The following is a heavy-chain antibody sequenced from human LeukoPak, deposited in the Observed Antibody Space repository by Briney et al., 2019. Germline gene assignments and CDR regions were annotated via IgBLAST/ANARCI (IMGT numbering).Heavy chain of an antibody. V-gene: IGHV1-46*01. CDR3: ARDRITGTWDYYYGMDV. CDR2: INPSGGST. Sequence: ASVKVSCKASGYTFTSYYMHWVRQAPGQGLEWMGIINPSGGSTSYAQKFQGRVTMTRDTSTSTVYTELSSLRSEDTAVYYRARDRITGTWDYYYGMDVWGQGTTVTVSS. J-gene: IGHJ6*02. D-gene: IGHD1-7*01. CDR1: GYTFTSYY.